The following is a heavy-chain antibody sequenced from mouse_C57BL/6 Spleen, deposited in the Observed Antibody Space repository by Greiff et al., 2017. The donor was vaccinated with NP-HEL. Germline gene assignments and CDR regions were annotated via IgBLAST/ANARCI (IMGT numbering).Heavy chain of an antibody. CDR1: GFTFSDYY. CDR2: INYDGSST. V-gene: IGHV5-16*01. Sequence: EVKLVESEGGLVQPGSSMKLSCTASGFTFSDYYMAWVRQVPEKGLEWVANINYDGSSTYYLDSLKSRFIISRDNAKNILYLQMSSLKSEDTATYYCAREGLHDWYFDVWGTGTTVTVSS. CDR3: AREGLHDWYFDV. J-gene: IGHJ1*03. D-gene: IGHD2-13*01.